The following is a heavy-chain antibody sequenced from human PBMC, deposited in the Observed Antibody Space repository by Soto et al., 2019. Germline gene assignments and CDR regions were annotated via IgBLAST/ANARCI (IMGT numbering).Heavy chain of an antibody. V-gene: IGHV1-2*02. J-gene: IGHJ4*02. CDR3: AGVDYGTGGYPFPYFDY. CDR1: GYSFTGYY. Sequence: HEHLVQSGAEVKRPGASLKVSCKASGYSFTGYYIHWGRQAPGQGLEWMGWINPDSGATNYAQNLQGRVTLTSDTSISTASMDLTSLTSDDTAVYYCAGVDYGTGGYPFPYFDYWGQGTLVIVSS. D-gene: IGHD2-8*02. CDR2: INPDSGAT.